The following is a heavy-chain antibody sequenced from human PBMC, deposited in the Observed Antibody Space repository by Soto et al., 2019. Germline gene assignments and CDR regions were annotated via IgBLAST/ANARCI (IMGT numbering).Heavy chain of an antibody. D-gene: IGHD1-1*01. V-gene: IGHV1-2*02. Sequence: ASVKVSCKTSGYPFTGYYIHWVRQAPGQGLEWMGWIYPNSGAASYTQRFQGRVTLTRETSITTAYLELSSLRSDDTAVYYCVYTLRSTYYNDFWGQGTMVTVSS. J-gene: IGHJ4*02. CDR3: VYTLRSTYYNDF. CDR2: IYPNSGAA. CDR1: GYPFTGYY.